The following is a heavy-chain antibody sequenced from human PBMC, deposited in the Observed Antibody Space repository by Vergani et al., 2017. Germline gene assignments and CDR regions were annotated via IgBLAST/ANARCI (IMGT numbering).Heavy chain of an antibody. D-gene: IGHD4-11*01. CDR1: GGSFTSYH. J-gene: IGHJ6*02. CDR2: IDHTGRP. Sequence: QVQLQQWGGGLLKPSETLSLTCVVNGGSFTSYHWTWIRQSPGEGLEWVGDIDHTGRPDYNPSLKSRLTMSVEKSRNQFSLTLNSVTATDTAIYFCARVNTETNGHLYYYYDRDVWGQGTAVTVS. CDR3: ARVNTETNGHLYYYYDRDV. V-gene: IGHV4-34*01.